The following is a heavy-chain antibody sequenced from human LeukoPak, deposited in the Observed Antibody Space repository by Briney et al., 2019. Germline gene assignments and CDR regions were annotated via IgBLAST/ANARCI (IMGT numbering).Heavy chain of an antibody. CDR1: GYTFTNYY. Sequence: ASVKVSCKASGYTFTNYYMHWVRQAPGQGLEWMGIINPSGGSTSYAQKFQGRVTMTRDTSTSTVYMELSSLRSEDTAVYYCARASSFWSGYWDAFDIWGQGTMVTVSS. J-gene: IGHJ3*02. CDR3: ARASSFWSGYWDAFDI. D-gene: IGHD3-3*01. V-gene: IGHV1-46*01. CDR2: INPSGGST.